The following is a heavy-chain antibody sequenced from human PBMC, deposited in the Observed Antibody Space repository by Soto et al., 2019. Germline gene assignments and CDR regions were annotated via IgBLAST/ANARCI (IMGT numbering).Heavy chain of an antibody. CDR3: ARDIVVAGGWFDP. CDR1: GGSISSGGYY. CDR2: IYYSGST. D-gene: IGHD2-15*01. J-gene: IGHJ5*02. V-gene: IGHV4-31*03. Sequence: QVQLQESGPGLVKPSQTLSLTCTVSGGSISSGGYYWSWIRQHPGKGLEWIGYIYYSGSTYYNPSLKGRVTISVDTSKNQFSRKLSSVTAADTAVYYCARDIVVAGGWFDPWGQGTLVTVSS.